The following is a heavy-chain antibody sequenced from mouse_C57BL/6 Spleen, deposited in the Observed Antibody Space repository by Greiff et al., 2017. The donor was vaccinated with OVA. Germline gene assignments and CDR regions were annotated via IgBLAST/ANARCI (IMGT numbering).Heavy chain of an antibody. V-gene: IGHV5-4*01. Sequence: EVQRVESGGGLVKPGGSLKLSCAASGFTFSTYAMSWVRQTPEKRLEWVATISDGGSYTYYPDNVKGRFTISRDNAKNNLYLQMSHLKSEDTAMYYCARDEDYYGSSYLYYAMDYWGQGTSVTVSS. D-gene: IGHD1-1*01. CDR3: ARDEDYYGSSYLYYAMDY. J-gene: IGHJ4*01. CDR1: GFTFSTYA. CDR2: ISDGGSYT.